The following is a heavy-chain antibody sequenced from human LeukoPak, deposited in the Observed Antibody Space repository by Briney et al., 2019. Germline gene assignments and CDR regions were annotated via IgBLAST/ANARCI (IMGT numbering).Heavy chain of an antibody. D-gene: IGHD2-21*01. Sequence: GGSLRLSCAASGFTFSGSAMHWVRQASGKGLEWVGRIRSKANSYATAYAASVKGRFTISRDDSKNTAYLQMNSLKTEDTAVYYCARDNGGGYFDYWGQGTLVTVSS. CDR1: GFTFSGSA. V-gene: IGHV3-73*01. J-gene: IGHJ4*02. CDR2: IRSKANSYAT. CDR3: ARDNGGGYFDY.